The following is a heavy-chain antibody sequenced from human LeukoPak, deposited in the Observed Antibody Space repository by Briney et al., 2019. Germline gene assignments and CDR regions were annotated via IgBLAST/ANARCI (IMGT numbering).Heavy chain of an antibody. J-gene: IGHJ4*02. CDR3: ARGRDDTGYSGDYHFDY. CDR2: INHSGST. D-gene: IGHD3-22*01. Sequence: SETLSLTCAVYGGSFSGYYWSWIRQPPGKGLEWIGEINHSGSTNYNPSLQSRVTMSVDTSKNQFSLKLSSVTAADTAVYFCARGRDDTGYSGDYHFDYWGRGILVAVSS. CDR1: GGSFSGYY. V-gene: IGHV4-34*01.